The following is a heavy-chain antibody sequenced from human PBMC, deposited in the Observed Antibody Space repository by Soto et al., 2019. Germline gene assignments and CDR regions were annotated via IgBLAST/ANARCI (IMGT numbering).Heavy chain of an antibody. CDR3: ARRGAFTIYYFGYYFDY. J-gene: IGHJ4*02. CDR1: GYTFPKYA. V-gene: IGHV1-3*01. CDR2: INPGNGNT. D-gene: IGHD3-10*01. Sequence: GASVKVSCKASGYTFPKYAMHWVRQAPGQRLEWMGWINPGNGNTKYSQKFQGRVTFTSDTSASTAYLELSSLRSEDTAVYYCARRGAFTIYYFGYYFDYWGQETLVTVSS.